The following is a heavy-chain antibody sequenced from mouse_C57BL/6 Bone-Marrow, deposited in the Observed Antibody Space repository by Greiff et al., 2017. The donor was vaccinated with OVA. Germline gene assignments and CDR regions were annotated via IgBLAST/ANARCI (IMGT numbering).Heavy chain of an antibody. CDR3: ASRYGNYYFDY. CDR2: NHPNSGST. J-gene: IGHJ2*01. V-gene: IGHV1-64*01. CDR1: GYTFTSYW. Sequence: QVQLQQPGAELVKPGASVKLSCKASGYTFTSYWMHWVKQRPGQGLEWIGMNHPNSGSTNYNEKLKSKATLTVDKSSSPAYMQLSSLTSEDSAVYYCASRYGNYYFDYWGQGTTLTVSS. D-gene: IGHD2-1*01.